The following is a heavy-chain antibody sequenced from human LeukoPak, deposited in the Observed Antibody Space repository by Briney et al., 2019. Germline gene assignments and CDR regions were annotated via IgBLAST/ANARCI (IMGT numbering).Heavy chain of an antibody. CDR2: IYPGDSDT. V-gene: IGHV5-51*01. D-gene: IGHD3-22*01. Sequence: RGESLKISCKGSGYSFTSYWIGWVRQMPGKGLEWMGIIYPGDSDTRYSPSFQGQVTISADKSISTAYLQWSSLKASDTAMYYCARPGHYYDSSGYYYFDYWGQGTLVTVSS. CDR1: GYSFTSYW. J-gene: IGHJ4*02. CDR3: ARPGHYYDSSGYYYFDY.